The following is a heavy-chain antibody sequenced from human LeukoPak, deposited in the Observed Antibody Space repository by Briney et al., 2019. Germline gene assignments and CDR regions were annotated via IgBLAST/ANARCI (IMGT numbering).Heavy chain of an antibody. CDR1: GFTLSNYW. CDR2: INSDGSPT. J-gene: IGHJ4*02. CDR3: ARGDYFDY. V-gene: IGHV3-74*01. Sequence: GGSLRLSCAASGFTLSNYWMHWVRQVPGKGLLWVSRINSDGSPTFYADSVKGRFTISRDNAKNTPYLQMNSLRAEDTAVYYCARGDYFDYWGQGTLVTVSS.